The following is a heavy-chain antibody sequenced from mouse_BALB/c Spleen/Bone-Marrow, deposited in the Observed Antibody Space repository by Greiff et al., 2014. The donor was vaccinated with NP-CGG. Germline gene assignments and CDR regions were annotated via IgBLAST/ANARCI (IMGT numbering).Heavy chain of an antibody. J-gene: IGHJ4*01. CDR1: GYAFTNYN. CDR2: IDPYSGGT. CDR3: ARELSRAMDY. D-gene: IGHD2-12*01. Sequence: VQLKESGPELVKPGASVKVSSKASGYAFTNYNMFWVKQSHGKSLEWIGYIDPYSGGTNYNQKFKGKATLTVDKSSSTAYMHLNSLTSEDSAVYYCARELSRAMDYWGQGNSVTVSS. V-gene: IGHV1S135*01.